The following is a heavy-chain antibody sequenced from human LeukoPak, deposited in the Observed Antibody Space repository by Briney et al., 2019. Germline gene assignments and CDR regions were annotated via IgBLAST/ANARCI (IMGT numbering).Heavy chain of an antibody. J-gene: IGHJ4*02. CDR3: AKAPANYVDTAMGTFDY. CDR2: ISSSGVST. CDR1: GFTFSNYA. V-gene: IGHV3-23*01. D-gene: IGHD5-18*01. Sequence: GGSLRLSCAASGFTFSNYAMNWVRQPPGKGLEWVPAISSSGVSTYYADSVKGRFTISRDNSKNTLYLQMNSLRAEDTAVYYCAKAPANYVDTAMGTFDYWGQGTLVTVSS.